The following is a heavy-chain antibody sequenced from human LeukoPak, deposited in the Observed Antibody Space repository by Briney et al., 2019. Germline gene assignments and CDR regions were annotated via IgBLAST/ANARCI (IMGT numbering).Heavy chain of an antibody. V-gene: IGHV1-24*01. J-gene: IGHJ5*02. CDR3: ARAELGITFGGVIVINWFDP. CDR2: FDPEDGET. D-gene: IGHD3-16*02. CDR1: GYTLXXLS. Sequence: VXVXXXVXGYTLXXLSMHWVRQAPGKXLEWMGGFDPEDGETIYAQKFQGRVTMTEDTSTDTAYMELSSLRSEDTAVYYCARAELGITFGGVIVINWFDPWGQGTPVTVSS.